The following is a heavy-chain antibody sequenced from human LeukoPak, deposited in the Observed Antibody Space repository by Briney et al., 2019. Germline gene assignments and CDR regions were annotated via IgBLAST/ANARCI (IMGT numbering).Heavy chain of an antibody. CDR2: IYHSGST. CDR3: ARGGPQLLWFGEPAFDY. Sequence: PSETLSLTCTVSGGSISSGGYYWSWIRQPPGKGLEWIGYIYHSGSTYYNPSLKSRVTISVDRSKNQFSLKLSSVTAADTAVYHCARGGPQLLWFGEPAFDYWGQGTLVTVSS. J-gene: IGHJ4*02. CDR1: GGSISSGGYY. D-gene: IGHD3-10*01. V-gene: IGHV4-30-2*01.